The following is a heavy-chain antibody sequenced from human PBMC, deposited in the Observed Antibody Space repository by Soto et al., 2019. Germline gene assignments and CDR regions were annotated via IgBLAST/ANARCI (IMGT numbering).Heavy chain of an antibody. CDR2: IYYSGST. V-gene: IGHV4-30-4*01. J-gene: IGHJ6*03. CDR1: GGSISSGDYY. Sequence: SETLSLTCTVSGGSISSGDYYWSWIRQPPGKGLEWIGYIYYSGSTYYNPSLKSRVTISVDTSKNQFSLKLSSVTAADTAVYYCARGVVVVAASYYYYMDVWGKGTTVTVSS. D-gene: IGHD2-15*01. CDR3: ARGVVVVAASYYYYMDV.